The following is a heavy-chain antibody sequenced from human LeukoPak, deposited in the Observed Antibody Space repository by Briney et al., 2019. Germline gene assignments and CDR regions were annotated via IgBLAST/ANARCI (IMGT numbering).Heavy chain of an antibody. D-gene: IGHD1-26*01. Sequence: PGGSLRLSCAASGFTFSSYAMHWVRQAPGKGLEGVAVISYDGSNKYYADSVKGRFTISRDNPKNTLYLQMSSLRAEDTAVYYCARGRIPTWELLDYYYGMDVWGQGTTVTVSS. CDR1: GFTFSSYA. CDR2: ISYDGSNK. CDR3: ARGRIPTWELLDYYYGMDV. V-gene: IGHV3-30-3*01. J-gene: IGHJ6*02.